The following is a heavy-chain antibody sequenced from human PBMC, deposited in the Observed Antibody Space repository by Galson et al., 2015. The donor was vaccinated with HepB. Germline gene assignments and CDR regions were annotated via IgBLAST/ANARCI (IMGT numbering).Heavy chain of an antibody. Sequence: SLRLSCAASGFTFSNAWMSWVRQAPGKGLEWVGRIKSKTDGGTTDYAAPVKGRFTISRDDSKNTLYLQMNSLKTEDTAVYYCTTDTWYYDSSGYSVGYWGQGTLVTVSS. J-gene: IGHJ4*02. CDR1: GFTFSNAW. V-gene: IGHV3-15*01. CDR3: TTDTWYYDSSGYSVGY. D-gene: IGHD3-22*01. CDR2: IKSKTDGGTT.